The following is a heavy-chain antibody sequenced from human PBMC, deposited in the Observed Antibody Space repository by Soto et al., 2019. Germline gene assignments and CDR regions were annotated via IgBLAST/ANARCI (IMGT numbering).Heavy chain of an antibody. V-gene: IGHV4-39*01. CDR1: GGSISSSSYY. Sequence: SETLSLTCTVSGGSISSSSYYWGWIRQPPGKGLEWIGSIYYSGSTYYNPSLKSRVTISVDTSKDQFSLKLSSVTAADTAVYYCARHAYQQLVRPYYMDVWGKGTTVTVSS. CDR2: IYYSGST. J-gene: IGHJ6*03. CDR3: ARHAYQQLVRPYYMDV. D-gene: IGHD6-13*01.